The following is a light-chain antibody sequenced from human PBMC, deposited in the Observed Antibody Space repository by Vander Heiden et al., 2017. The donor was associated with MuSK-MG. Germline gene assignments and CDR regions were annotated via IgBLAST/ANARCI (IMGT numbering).Light chain of an antibody. V-gene: IGKV1-5*03. CDR3: QQYNGYSYT. J-gene: IGKJ2*01. Sequence: DIQMTQSPSTLSASIGDRVTITCRASQSISSWLAWYQQKPGKAPKLLIYKASSLESGVPSRFSGSGSGTEFTLTISSLQPDDFASYYCQQYNGYSYTFGQGTQLEIK. CDR2: KAS. CDR1: QSISSW.